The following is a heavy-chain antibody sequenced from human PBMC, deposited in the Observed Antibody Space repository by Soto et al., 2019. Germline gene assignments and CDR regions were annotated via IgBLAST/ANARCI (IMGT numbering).Heavy chain of an antibody. CDR2: IYPGDSDT. CDR1: GYAFSSYW. Sequence: VESLKISCHGSGYAFSSYWIAWVRQMPWKGLEWMGIIYPGDSDTRYSPSFQGQVTISVDKSITTAYLQWSSLKASDTAMYYCARGYCTATICDPWFDPWGQGTLVTSPQ. V-gene: IGHV5-51*01. J-gene: IGHJ5*02. CDR3: ARGYCTATICDPWFDP. D-gene: IGHD2-8*02.